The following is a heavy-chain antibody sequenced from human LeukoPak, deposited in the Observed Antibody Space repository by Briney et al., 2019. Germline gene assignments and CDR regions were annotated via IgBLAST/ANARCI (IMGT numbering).Heavy chain of an antibody. V-gene: IGHV1-69*05. Sequence: GSSVKVSCKASGGTFSSYAISWVRQAPGQGLEWMGRIIPIFGAANYAQKFQGRVTITTDESTSTAYMELSSLRSEDTALYYCARDGLAATKELDYWGQGTLVTVSS. J-gene: IGHJ4*02. D-gene: IGHD2-15*01. CDR1: GGTFSSYA. CDR2: IIPIFGAA. CDR3: ARDGLAATKELDY.